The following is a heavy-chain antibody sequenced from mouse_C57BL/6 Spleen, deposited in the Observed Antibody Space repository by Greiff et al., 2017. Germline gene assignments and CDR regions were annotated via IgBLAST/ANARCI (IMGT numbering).Heavy chain of an antibody. CDR2: IDPETGGT. Sequence: QVQLQQSGAELVRPGASVTLSCKASGYTFTDYEMHWVKQTPVHGLEWIGAIDPETGGTDYNQKFKGKAILTADKSASTAYMELRSLTSEDSAVYYCTSWGAAQASGPWIAYWGQGTLVTVSA. CDR1: GYTFTDYE. J-gene: IGHJ3*01. D-gene: IGHD3-2*02. V-gene: IGHV1-15*01. CDR3: TSWGAAQASGPWIAY.